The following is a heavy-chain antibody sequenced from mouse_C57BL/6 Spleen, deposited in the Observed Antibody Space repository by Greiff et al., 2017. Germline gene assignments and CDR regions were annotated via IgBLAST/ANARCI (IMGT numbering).Heavy chain of an antibody. V-gene: IGHV3-6*01. D-gene: IGHD1-1*01. CDR1: GYSITSGYY. J-gene: IGHJ3*01. CDR3: ARIYGSSFAY. CDR2: ISYDGSN. Sequence: EVKLVESGPGLVKPSQSLSLTCSVTGYSITSGYYWNWIRQFPGNKLEWMGYISYDGSNNYNPSLKNRISITRDTSKNQFFLKLNSVTTEDTATYYCARIYGSSFAYWGQGTLVTVSA.